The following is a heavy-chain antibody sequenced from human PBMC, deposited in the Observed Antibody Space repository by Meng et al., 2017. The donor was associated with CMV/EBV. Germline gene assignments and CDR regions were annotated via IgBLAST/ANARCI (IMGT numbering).Heavy chain of an antibody. D-gene: IGHD3-10*01. Sequence: GSLRLSCAVYGGSFSGYYWSWIRQPPGKGLEWIGEINHSGGTNYNPSLKSRVTISVDTSKNQFSLKLSSVTAADTAVYYCARGLREFYYYYGMDVWGQGTTVTVSS. CDR2: INHSGGT. CDR1: GGSFSGYY. J-gene: IGHJ6*02. V-gene: IGHV4-34*01. CDR3: ARGLREFYYYYGMDV.